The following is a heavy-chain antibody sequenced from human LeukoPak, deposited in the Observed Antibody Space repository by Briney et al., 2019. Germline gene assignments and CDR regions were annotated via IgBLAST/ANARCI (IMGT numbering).Heavy chain of an antibody. Sequence: ASVKVSGKTSGYTFTTYDINWVRQATGQGLEWMGWMNPNSGYTGFAQKFQGRVTMTRDTSTSTAYMELNSLRSEDTAVYYCVRVYGAIDYWGQGTLVTVSS. CDR1: GYTFTTYD. V-gene: IGHV1-8*01. CDR2: MNPNSGYT. CDR3: VRVYGAIDY. J-gene: IGHJ4*02. D-gene: IGHD4-17*01.